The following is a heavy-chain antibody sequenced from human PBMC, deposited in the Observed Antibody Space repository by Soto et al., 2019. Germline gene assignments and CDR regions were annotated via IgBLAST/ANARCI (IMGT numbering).Heavy chain of an antibody. D-gene: IGHD6-13*01. J-gene: IGHJ6*02. V-gene: IGHV3-15*07. Sequence: GGSLRLSCAASGFTFSNAWMNWVRQAPGKGLEWVGRIKSKTDGGTTDYAAPVKGRFTISRDDSKNTLYLQMNSLKTEDTAVYYCTMRIPRGGIAAQGAFYYYGMDVWGQGTTVTVSS. CDR2: IKSKTDGGTT. CDR3: TMRIPRGGIAAQGAFYYYGMDV. CDR1: GFTFSNAW.